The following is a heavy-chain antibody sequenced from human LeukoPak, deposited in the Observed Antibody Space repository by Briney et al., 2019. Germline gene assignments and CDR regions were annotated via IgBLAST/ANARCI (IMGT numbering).Heavy chain of an antibody. D-gene: IGHD6-19*01. J-gene: IGHJ3*02. CDR3: ARARGSGWDAFDI. CDR1: GFTFSSYS. CDR2: ISSGSSYI. Sequence: GRSLRLSCAASGFTFSSYSMNWVRQAPGKGLEWVSSISSGSSYISYADSVKGRFTLSRDNANDSLYLQMDSLRAEDTAVFYCARARGSGWDAFDIWGQGTMVTVSS. V-gene: IGHV3-21*01.